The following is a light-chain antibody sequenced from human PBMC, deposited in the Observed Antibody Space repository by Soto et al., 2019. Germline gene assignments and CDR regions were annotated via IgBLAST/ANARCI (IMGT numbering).Light chain of an antibody. V-gene: IGKV1-33*01. CDR2: DAS. CDR3: QQYDSLPRT. CDR1: QDTSNY. J-gene: IGKJ1*01. Sequence: DIQMTQSPSSLSASVGDRVTITCQASQDTSNYLNWYQQKPGKAPKLLIYDASNLETAVPSRFRGSGSGTDVNLPISSLQPEDIATDYGQQYDSLPRTFGQGNKVEIK.